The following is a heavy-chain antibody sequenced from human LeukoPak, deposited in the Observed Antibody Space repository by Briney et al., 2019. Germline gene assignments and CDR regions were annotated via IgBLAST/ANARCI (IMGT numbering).Heavy chain of an antibody. V-gene: IGHV1-69*05. CDR3: TRHFEYSSSANDY. J-gene: IGHJ4*02. CDR2: IIPIFGTA. CDR1: GGTFSSYA. D-gene: IGHD6-6*01. Sequence: SVKVSCKASGGTFSSYAISWVRQAPGQGLEWMGRIIPIFGTANYAQKFQGRVTITTDESTSTAYMELSSLRSEDTAVYYCTRHFEYSSSANDYWAREPWSPSPQ.